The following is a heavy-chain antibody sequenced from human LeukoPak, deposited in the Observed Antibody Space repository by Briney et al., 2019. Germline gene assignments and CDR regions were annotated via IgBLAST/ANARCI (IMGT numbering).Heavy chain of an antibody. V-gene: IGHV3-74*01. CDR1: GFTFNSYW. J-gene: IGHJ5*02. Sequence: GGSLRLSCAASGFTFNSYWMLWVRQAPGKGLVWVSRIDEDRKTIDYADSVKGRFTISRDNAKDTLYLQMSSLRDEDTAVYYCVSDLCGGDDQWGRGTLVTVPS. CDR3: VSDLCGGDDQ. CDR2: IDEDRKTI. D-gene: IGHD3-3*01.